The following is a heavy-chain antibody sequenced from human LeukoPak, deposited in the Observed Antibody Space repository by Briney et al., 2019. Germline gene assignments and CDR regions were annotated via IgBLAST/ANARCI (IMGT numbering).Heavy chain of an antibody. CDR1: GFTFSSYS. V-gene: IGHV3-48*04. D-gene: IGHD2-15*01. Sequence: GGSLRLSCAASGFTFSSYSMNWVRQAPGKGLEWVSYISSSSSTIYYADSVKGRFTISRDNAKNSLYLQMNSLRAEDTAVYYCAREPPLYCSGGSCYSIWGQGTLVTVSS. J-gene: IGHJ4*02. CDR3: AREPPLYCSGGSCYSI. CDR2: ISSSSSTI.